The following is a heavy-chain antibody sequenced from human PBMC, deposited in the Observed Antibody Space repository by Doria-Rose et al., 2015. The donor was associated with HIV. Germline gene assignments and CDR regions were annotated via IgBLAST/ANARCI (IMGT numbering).Heavy chain of an antibody. CDR2: IFSDDER. CDR1: GVSLSSPGMG. D-gene: IGHD6-13*01. V-gene: IGHV2-26*01. Sequence: QVTLKESGPVLAKPTETLTLTCTVSGVSLSSPGMGVSWIRQPPGKALEWLANIFSDDERSYITSLKSRLTISRCTSKSQVFLTMTDMDPVDTATYYCARIKSSRWYHKYYFDFWGQGTLVIVSA. J-gene: IGHJ4*02. CDR3: ARIKSSRWYHKYYFDF.